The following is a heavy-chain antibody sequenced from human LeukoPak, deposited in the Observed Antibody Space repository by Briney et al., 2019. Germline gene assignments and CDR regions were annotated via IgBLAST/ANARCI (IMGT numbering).Heavy chain of an antibody. CDR1: GYTFTSYG. CDR2: MNPNSGNT. J-gene: IGHJ4*02. V-gene: IGHV1-8*03. CDR3: ARVRGVGSDSFDY. Sequence: VKVSCKPSGYTFTSYGITWVRQAPGQGLEWMGWMNPNSGNTGYAQKFQGRVTITRNTSISTAYMELSSLRSEDTAVYYCARVRGVGSDSFDYWGQGTLVTVSS. D-gene: IGHD3-10*01.